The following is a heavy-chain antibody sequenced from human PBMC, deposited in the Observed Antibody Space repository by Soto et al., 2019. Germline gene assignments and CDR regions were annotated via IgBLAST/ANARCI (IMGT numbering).Heavy chain of an antibody. Sequence: PGGALRVSCSASGFTFSSYAMHWVRQAPCKGLECVAVISYDGSNKYYADSVKGRFTISRDNSKNTLYLQMNSLRAEDTAVYYCARDGLVGATPTGDDYYYGMDVWGQGTTVTVSS. J-gene: IGHJ6*02. V-gene: IGHV3-30-3*01. CDR2: ISYDGSNK. CDR3: ARDGLVGATPTGDDYYYGMDV. D-gene: IGHD1-26*01. CDR1: GFTFSSYA.